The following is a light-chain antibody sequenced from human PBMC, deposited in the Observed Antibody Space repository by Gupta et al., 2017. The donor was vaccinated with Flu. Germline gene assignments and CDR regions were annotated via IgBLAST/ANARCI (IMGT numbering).Light chain of an antibody. CDR1: IIAVGGHNY. Sequence: ATIACTETIIAVGGHNYFSWNQPYPAKAHKLMVYYVSKRPSGVPDRFSGSKSVNTASLTVSVHQAEEEGDYYCYSDAGNNNLVFGGGTKLTVL. CDR2: YVS. J-gene: IGLJ3*02. CDR3: YSDAGNNNLV. V-gene: IGLV2-8*01.